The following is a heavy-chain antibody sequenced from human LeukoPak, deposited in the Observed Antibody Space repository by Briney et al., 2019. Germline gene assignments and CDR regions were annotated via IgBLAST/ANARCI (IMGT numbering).Heavy chain of an antibody. CDR3: ARARAGPDAFDI. D-gene: IGHD6-19*01. Sequence: GASVKVSCKASGGTFSRYAISWVRQAPGQGLEWMGGIIPIFGTANYAQKFQGRVTITTDEFTSTAYMELSSLRSEDTAVYYCARARAGPDAFDIWGQGTMVTVSS. V-gene: IGHV1-69*05. CDR1: GGTFSRYA. CDR2: IIPIFGTA. J-gene: IGHJ3*02.